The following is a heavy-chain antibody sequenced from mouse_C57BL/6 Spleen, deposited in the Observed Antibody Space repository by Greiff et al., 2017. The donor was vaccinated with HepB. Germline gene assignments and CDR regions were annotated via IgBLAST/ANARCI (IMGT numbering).Heavy chain of an antibody. CDR3: ARQGGSYAMDY. Sequence: EVKLMESGGGLVQPGGSLKLSCAASGFTFSDYYMYWVRQTPEKRLEWVAYISNGGGSTYYPDTVKGRFTISRDNAKNTLYLQMGRLKSEDTAMYYCARQGGSYAMDYWGQGTSVTVSS. J-gene: IGHJ4*01. CDR2: ISNGGGST. CDR1: GFTFSDYY. V-gene: IGHV5-12*01.